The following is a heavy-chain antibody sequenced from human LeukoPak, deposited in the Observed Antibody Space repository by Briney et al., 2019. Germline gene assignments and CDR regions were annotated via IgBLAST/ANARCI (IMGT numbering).Heavy chain of an antibody. V-gene: IGHV3-23*01. J-gene: IGHJ4*02. Sequence: GGSLRLSCAASGFTFSSYAMSWVRQAPGKGLEWVSAISGGGGSTYYADSVKGRFTISRDNSKNTLYLQMNSLRAEDTAVYYCAKDYCSGGSCYYSWGQGTLVTVSS. CDR3: AKDYCSGGSCYYS. CDR1: GFTFSSYA. CDR2: ISGGGGST. D-gene: IGHD2-15*01.